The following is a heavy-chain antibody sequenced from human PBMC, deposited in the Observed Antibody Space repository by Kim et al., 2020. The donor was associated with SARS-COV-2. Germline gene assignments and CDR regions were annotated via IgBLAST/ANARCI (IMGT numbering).Heavy chain of an antibody. V-gene: IGHV3-53*01. CDR2: GGST. D-gene: IGHD2-2*01. CDR3: ARDLPSRL. J-gene: IGHJ4*02. Sequence: GGSTYYADSVKGRFTISRDNSKNSLYLQMNGLGAEDTAVYYCARDLPSRLWGQGTLVTVSS.